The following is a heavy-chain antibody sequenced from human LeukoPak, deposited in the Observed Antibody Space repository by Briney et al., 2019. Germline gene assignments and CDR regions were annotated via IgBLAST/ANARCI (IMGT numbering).Heavy chain of an antibody. CDR3: ARSSGIDY. Sequence: PGGSLRLSCEASGFTFSNYWMSWVRQAPGKGLEWGANIKEDGSEKYYVDSVKGRFTISRDNAWNTLYLQMNCLRAEDTAVYYCARSSGIDYWGQGTLVTVSS. D-gene: IGHD3-10*01. CDR2: IKEDGSEK. J-gene: IGHJ4*02. CDR1: GFTFSNYW. V-gene: IGHV3-7*01.